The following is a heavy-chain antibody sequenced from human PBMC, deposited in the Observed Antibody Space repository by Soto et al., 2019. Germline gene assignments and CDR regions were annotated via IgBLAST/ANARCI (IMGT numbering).Heavy chain of an antibody. D-gene: IGHD6-13*01. CDR1: GGSISSSNW. J-gene: IGHJ4*02. Sequence: SDTMSLTCAVSGGSISSSNWWSWVRQPPGKGLEWIGEIYHSGSTNYNPSLKSRVTISVDKSKNQFSLKLSSVTAADTAVYYCARALAAAGRGFYYFDYWGQGTLVTVSS. V-gene: IGHV4-4*02. CDR3: ARALAAAGRGFYYFDY. CDR2: IYHSGST.